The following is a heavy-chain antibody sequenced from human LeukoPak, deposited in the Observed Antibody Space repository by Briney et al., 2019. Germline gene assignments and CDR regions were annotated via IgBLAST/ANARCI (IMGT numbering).Heavy chain of an antibody. CDR1: GGTFSSYA. CDR3: ARARYCYTTSCPLDY. CDR2: INPNSGGT. V-gene: IGHV1-2*06. D-gene: IGHD2-2*01. Sequence: ASVKVSCKASGGTFSSYAISWVRQAPGQGHEWMGRINPNSGGTNFAQKFQARVTMTSDTSISTAYMEVSGLESDDTAVYYCARARYCYTTSCPLDYWGQGTLVTVSS. J-gene: IGHJ4*02.